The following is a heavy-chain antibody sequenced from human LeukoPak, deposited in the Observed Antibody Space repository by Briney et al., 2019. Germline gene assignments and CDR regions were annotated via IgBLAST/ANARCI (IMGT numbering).Heavy chain of an antibody. CDR3: ARDPRYTSSWFDQ. D-gene: IGHD6-13*01. V-gene: IGHV3-7*01. J-gene: IGHJ5*02. CDR2: IKQDGSEK. Sequence: GGSLRLSCAASGFTFSSYWMSWVRQAPGEGLEWVANIKQDGSEKYYVDSVKGRFTISRDNAKNSLFLQMNSLRAEDTAVYYCARDPRYTSSWFDQWGQGTLVTVSS. CDR1: GFTFSSYW.